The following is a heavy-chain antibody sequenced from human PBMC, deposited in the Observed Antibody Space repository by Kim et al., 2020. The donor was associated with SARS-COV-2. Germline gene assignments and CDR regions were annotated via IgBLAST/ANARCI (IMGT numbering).Heavy chain of an antibody. D-gene: IGHD2-2*01. CDR1: GFTFSSYA. Sequence: GGSLRLSCSASGFTFSSYAMHWVRQAPGKGLEYVSAISSNGGSTYYADSVKGRFTISRDNSKNTLYLQMSSLRAEDTAVYYCHFQGYCSSTSCYGDYFDYWGQGTLVTVSS. CDR2: ISSNGGST. J-gene: IGHJ4*02. CDR3: HFQGYCSSTSCYGDYFDY. V-gene: IGHV3-64D*09.